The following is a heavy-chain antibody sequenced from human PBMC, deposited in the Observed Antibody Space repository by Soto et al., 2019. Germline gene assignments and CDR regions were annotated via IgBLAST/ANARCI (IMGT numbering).Heavy chain of an antibody. D-gene: IGHD5-12*01. CDR3: ARDNGYGHFDS. J-gene: IGHJ4*02. CDR1: GASITSGRSY. Sequence: QVQLQESGPGLVKPSQTLSLTCTVSGASITSGRSYWSWIRQHPGKGLEGIGYMFYTGSTYYHPSLKSRVNISADTSKNQFSLRLSSVTPADTAVYYCARDNGYGHFDSWGQGTLVTVSS. CDR2: MFYTGST. V-gene: IGHV4-31*03.